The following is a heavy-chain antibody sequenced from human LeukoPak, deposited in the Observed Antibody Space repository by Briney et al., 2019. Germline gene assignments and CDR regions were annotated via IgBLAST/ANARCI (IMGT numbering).Heavy chain of an antibody. J-gene: IGHJ3*02. D-gene: IGHD2-8*01. CDR3: VKDAWPRNGIFDPFDI. CDR1: GFTFRDYA. Sequence: GGSLRLSCAASGFTFRDYAMNWVRQAPGKGLEWVSHVGGDDATFYTDSVKDRFTISRDNSKSTLSLQMNNLRLEDTAPYYCVKDAWPRNGIFDPFDIWGQGTLVTVSS. CDR2: VGGDDAT. V-gene: IGHV3-23*01.